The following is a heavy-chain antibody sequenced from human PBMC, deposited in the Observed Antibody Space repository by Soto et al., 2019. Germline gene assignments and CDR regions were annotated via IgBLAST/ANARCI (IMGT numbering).Heavy chain of an antibody. CDR2: IYWNDDK. J-gene: IGHJ6*02. Sequence: GLDLEWLALIYWNDDKRYSPSLKSRLTITKDTSKNQVVLTMTNMDPVDTATYYCVHDNSGRRWLPDVWGQGTAVIVSS. V-gene: IGHV2-5*01. CDR3: VHDNSGRRWLPDV. D-gene: IGHD1-1*01.